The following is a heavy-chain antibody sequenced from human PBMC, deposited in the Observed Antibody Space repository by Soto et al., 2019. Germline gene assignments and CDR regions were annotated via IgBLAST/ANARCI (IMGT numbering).Heavy chain of an antibody. Sequence: QITLKESGPPLVRPAQTLTLTCAFFGFSLTTTRMGVAWIRQPPGKALEWLALIYWDDDKRYSPSLKNRLTVSKDTSTNPVVLTITNIRPDDTGTYFCGRAGDFDLLSFDCWCPGTLVTVSS. CDR3: GRAGDFDLLSFDC. J-gene: IGHJ4*02. V-gene: IGHV2-5*02. D-gene: IGHD2-15*01. CDR1: GFSLTTTRMG. CDR2: IYWDDDK.